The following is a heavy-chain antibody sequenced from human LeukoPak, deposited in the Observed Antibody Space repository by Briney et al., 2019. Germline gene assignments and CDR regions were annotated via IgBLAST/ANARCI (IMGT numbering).Heavy chain of an antibody. D-gene: IGHD3-22*01. V-gene: IGHV4-38-2*02. CDR2: IYYSGRT. Sequence: SETLSLTCAVSGYSISSGYYWGWIRQPPGKGLEWIXSIYYSGRTYYNASLKSRVTISVDTSKNQFSLKLSSVTAADTAVYYCARDSPHYYDSSGKPTVDYWGQGTLVTVSS. CDR3: ARDSPHYYDSSGKPTVDY. J-gene: IGHJ4*02. CDR1: GYSISSGYY.